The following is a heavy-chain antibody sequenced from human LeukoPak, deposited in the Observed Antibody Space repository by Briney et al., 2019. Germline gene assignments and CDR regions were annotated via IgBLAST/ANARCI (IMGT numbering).Heavy chain of an antibody. J-gene: IGHJ4*02. D-gene: IGHD1-26*01. CDR3: SRESGPFCPFGY. CDR2: IALAGQT. V-gene: IGHV4-4*02. CDR1: GGSISGTNW. Sequence: PSGTLSLTCGVSGGSISGTNWWSWVRQPPGQGLEWIGEIALAGQTNYNPSLNGRVTMSLDKSSNQLSLPLTSVTAADTATYFCSRESGPFCPFGYWGQGTLVIVSS.